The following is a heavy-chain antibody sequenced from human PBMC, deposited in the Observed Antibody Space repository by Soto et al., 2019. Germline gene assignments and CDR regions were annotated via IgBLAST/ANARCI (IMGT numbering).Heavy chain of an antibody. V-gene: IGHV4-30-2*01. D-gene: IGHD6-6*01. CDR3: ARTSRFDY. Sequence: SETLSLTCAVSCGSISSGGYSWSWIRQPPGKGLEWIGYIYHSGSTYYNPSLKSRVTISVDRSKNQFSLKLSSVTAADTAVYYCARTSRFDYWGQGTLVTVSS. J-gene: IGHJ4*02. CDR1: CGSISSGGYS. CDR2: IYHSGST.